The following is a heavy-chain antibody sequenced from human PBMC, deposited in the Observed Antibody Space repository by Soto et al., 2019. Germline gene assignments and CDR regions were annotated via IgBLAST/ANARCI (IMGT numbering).Heavy chain of an antibody. J-gene: IGHJ3*02. CDR3: TRRDREGVGVPHCDAFDI. CDR1: GGSFSGYY. Sequence: PSETLSLTCAVYGGSFSGYYWTWVRQPPGKGLEWIGEINQSGSINYNPSLKSRITISVDTSKSQFSLKLSSVTAADTAVYYCTRRDREGVGVPHCDAFDIWVQGTMVTVSS. D-gene: IGHD1-26*01. V-gene: IGHV4-34*01. CDR2: INQSGSI.